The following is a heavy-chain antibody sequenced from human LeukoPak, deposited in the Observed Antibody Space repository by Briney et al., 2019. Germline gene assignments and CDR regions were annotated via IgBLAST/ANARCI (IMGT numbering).Heavy chain of an antibody. Sequence: PGGSLRLSCAASGFTFSTYWMSWVRQAPGKGLEWVANIKHDGSAKYYLDSVKGRFTLSRDNAKNSLYLQMNRVRAEDTAVYYCAKDRIAAAVSSAVDYWGQGTLVTVSS. V-gene: IGHV3-7*01. D-gene: IGHD6-13*01. J-gene: IGHJ4*02. CDR1: GFTFSTYW. CDR3: AKDRIAAAVSSAVDY. CDR2: IKHDGSAK.